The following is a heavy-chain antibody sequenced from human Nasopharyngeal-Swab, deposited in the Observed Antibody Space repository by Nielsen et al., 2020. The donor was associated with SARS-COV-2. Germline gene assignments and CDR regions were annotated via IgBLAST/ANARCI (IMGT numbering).Heavy chain of an antibody. J-gene: IGHJ4*02. D-gene: IGHD1-1*01. V-gene: IGHV3-21*01. Sequence: LSLTCAASGFTFSSYSMNWGRQAPGKGLEWVSSISSSSSYIYYADSVKGRFTISRDNAKNSLYLQMNSLRAEDTAVYYCARASRGTSTRTFDYWGQGTLVTVSS. CDR3: ARASRGTSTRTFDY. CDR1: GFTFSSYS. CDR2: ISSSSSYI.